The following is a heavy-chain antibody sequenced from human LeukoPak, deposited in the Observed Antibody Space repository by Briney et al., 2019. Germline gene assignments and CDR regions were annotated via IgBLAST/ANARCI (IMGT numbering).Heavy chain of an antibody. D-gene: IGHD2-2*01. CDR1: GFTFSRYS. CDR2: ISSSMAL. CDR3: ARDFGGYCSSSSCFLGFLDY. Sequence: GGSLRLSCEASGFTFSRYSMNWVRQAPGKGLEWVSSISSSMALYYADSVKGRFSISRDNAKNSLYLHMNSLRAEDTAVYYCARDFGGYCSSSSCFLGFLDYWGQGTLVTVSS. V-gene: IGHV3-21*01. J-gene: IGHJ4*02.